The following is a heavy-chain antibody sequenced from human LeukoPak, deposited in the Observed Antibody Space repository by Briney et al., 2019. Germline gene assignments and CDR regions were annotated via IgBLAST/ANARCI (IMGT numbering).Heavy chain of an antibody. CDR3: ARGKYSSGWFLDY. CDR2: FDNSGSA. Sequence: SETLSLTCVVSGDSINSRSYYWAWIRQPPGKGLEWIGYFDNSGSANYNPSLKSRLTISEDTSKNQFALKLTSVTAADTAVYYCARGKYSSGWFLDYWGQGTLVIVSS. V-gene: IGHV4-61*05. J-gene: IGHJ4*02. CDR1: GDSINSRSYY. D-gene: IGHD6-19*01.